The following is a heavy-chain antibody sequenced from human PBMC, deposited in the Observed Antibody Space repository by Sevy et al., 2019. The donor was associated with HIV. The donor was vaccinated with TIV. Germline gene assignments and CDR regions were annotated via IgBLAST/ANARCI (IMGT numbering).Heavy chain of an antibody. D-gene: IGHD3-22*01. J-gene: IGHJ4*02. Sequence: ASVKVSCKASGGTFSSYAISWVRQAPGQGLEWMGGIIPIFGTANYAQKFQGRVTITADESTSTAYMELGSLRSGDTAVYYCASTYAGSGYYYTTFDYWGQGTLVTVSS. CDR1: GGTFSSYA. CDR3: ASTYAGSGYYYTTFDY. V-gene: IGHV1-69*13. CDR2: IIPIFGTA.